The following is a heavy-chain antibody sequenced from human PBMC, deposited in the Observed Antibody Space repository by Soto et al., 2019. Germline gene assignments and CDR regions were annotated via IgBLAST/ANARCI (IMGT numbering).Heavy chain of an antibody. CDR3: AWGSGNYSYGMEV. V-gene: IGHV6-1*01. CDR1: GDSVSSNSAA. J-gene: IGHJ6*02. Sequence: SQTLSLTCAISGDSVSSNSAAWNWIRPSPSRGLEWLGRTYYSSKWYNDYAVSVKSRITINPDTSKNQFSLQLNSVTPEDTAVYYCAWGSGNYSYGMEVWGQGTTVTVSS. CDR2: TYYSSKWYN. D-gene: IGHD6-25*01.